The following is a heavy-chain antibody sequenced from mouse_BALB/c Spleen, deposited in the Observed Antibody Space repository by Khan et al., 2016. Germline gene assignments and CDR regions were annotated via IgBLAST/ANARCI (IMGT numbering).Heavy chain of an antibody. CDR1: GYSLTSYG. J-gene: IGHJ2*01. CDR3: ARREDI. D-gene: IGHD1-3*01. CDR2: IWAGGST. Sequence: QVQLQQSGPGLVAPSQSLSITCTVSGYSLTSYGVHWVRQPPGKGLEWLGVIWAGGSTTYNSALMSSLSIRTDNSTSHVFFILNSLPTDDTAMYYGARREDIWGQGTTLTVSS. V-gene: IGHV2-9*02.